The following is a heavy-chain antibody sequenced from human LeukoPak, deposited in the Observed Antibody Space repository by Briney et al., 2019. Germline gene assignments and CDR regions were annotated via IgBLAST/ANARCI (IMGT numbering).Heavy chain of an antibody. CDR3: ARAKGFSSGWLDCFDY. J-gene: IGHJ4*02. CDR2: TSFDESNK. Sequence: GGSLRLSCAGFGFTFSGYSMHWVRQAPGKGPEWVAVTSFDESNKYYADSVKGRFTISRDNSMNTVYLQMYSLRDGDTAVYYCARAKGFSSGWLDCFDYWGQGTLVTVSS. D-gene: IGHD6-19*01. V-gene: IGHV3-30*04. CDR1: GFTFSGYS.